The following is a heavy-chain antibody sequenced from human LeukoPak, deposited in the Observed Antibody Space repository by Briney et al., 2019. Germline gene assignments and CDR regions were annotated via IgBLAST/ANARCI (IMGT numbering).Heavy chain of an antibody. J-gene: IGHJ4*02. D-gene: IGHD6-19*01. CDR3: ARDVPIAVAGYGNY. V-gene: IGHV3-21*01. CDR1: GFTFSSYS. Sequence: KSGGSLRLSCAASGFTFSSYSMNWVRQAPGKGLEWVSSISSSSSYIYYADSVKGRFTISRDNAKNSLYLQMNSLRAEDTAVYYCARDVPIAVAGYGNYWGQGTLVTVSS. CDR2: ISSSSSYI.